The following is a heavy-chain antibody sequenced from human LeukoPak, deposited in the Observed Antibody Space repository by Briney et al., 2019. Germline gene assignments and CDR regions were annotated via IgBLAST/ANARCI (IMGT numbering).Heavy chain of an antibody. V-gene: IGHV1-3*01. Sequence: ASVKVSCKASGGTFSSYAISWVRQAPGQRLEWMGWINAGNGNTKYSQKFQGRVTITRDTSASTAYMELSSLRSEDTAVYYCARAGIAVAGLGIDYWGQGTLVTVSS. J-gene: IGHJ4*02. CDR2: INAGNGNT. D-gene: IGHD6-19*01. CDR3: ARAGIAVAGLGIDY. CDR1: GGTFSSYA.